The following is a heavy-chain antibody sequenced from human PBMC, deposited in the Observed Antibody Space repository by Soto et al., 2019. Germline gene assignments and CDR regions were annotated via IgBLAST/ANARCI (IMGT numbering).Heavy chain of an antibody. CDR3: ARDEDYYDSSGS. CDR1: GFTFSSYA. J-gene: IGHJ5*02. D-gene: IGHD3-22*01. CDR2: ISYDGSNK. Sequence: GSLRLSCAASGFTFSSYAMHWVRQAPGKGLEWVAVISYDGSNKYYADSVKGRFTISRDNSKNTLYLQMNSLRAEDTAVYYCARDEDYYDSSGSWGQGTPVTVSS. V-gene: IGHV3-30-3*01.